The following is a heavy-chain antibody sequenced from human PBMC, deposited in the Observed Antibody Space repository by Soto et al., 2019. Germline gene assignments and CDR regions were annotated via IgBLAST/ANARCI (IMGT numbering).Heavy chain of an antibody. Sequence: SVKVSCKASGDTFSSYAISWVRQAPGQGLEWMGGIIPIFGTANYAQRFQGRVTITADESTSTAYMELSSLRSEDTAVDYYARGGRYDGKIWYYSGMDVWGQGTMVTVSS. J-gene: IGHJ6*02. CDR3: ARGGRYDGKIWYYSGMDV. V-gene: IGHV1-69*13. CDR2: IIPIFGTA. CDR1: GDTFSSYA. D-gene: IGHD5-12*01.